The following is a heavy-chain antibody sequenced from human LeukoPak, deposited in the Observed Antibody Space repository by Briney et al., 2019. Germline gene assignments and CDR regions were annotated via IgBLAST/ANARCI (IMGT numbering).Heavy chain of an antibody. CDR2: IWYDGSKQ. Sequence: GGSLRLSCAASGFTFSSFGIHWVRQAPGKGLEWVALIWYDGSKQYYADSVKGRFTISRDNSKSTVYLQMNSLRAEDTAAYFCARDWADSGSDYWGQGTLVIVSS. CDR3: ARDWADSGSDY. V-gene: IGHV3-33*01. J-gene: IGHJ4*02. CDR1: GFTFSSFG. D-gene: IGHD5-12*01.